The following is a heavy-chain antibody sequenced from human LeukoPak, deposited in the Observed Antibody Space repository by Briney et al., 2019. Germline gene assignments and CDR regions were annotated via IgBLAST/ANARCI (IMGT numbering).Heavy chain of an antibody. V-gene: IGHV3-23*01. J-gene: IGHJ4*02. Sequence: GGSLRLSCAASGFTFSSYAMTWVLQAPGKGLEWVSVISGGGTSTYYADSVKGRFTISRDNSKNTLYLQMNSLRAEDTAVYFFSKEETAYEILTGYINYWGQGTLVTVSS. CDR1: GFTFSSYA. D-gene: IGHD3-9*01. CDR2: ISGGGTST. CDR3: SKEETAYEILTGYINY.